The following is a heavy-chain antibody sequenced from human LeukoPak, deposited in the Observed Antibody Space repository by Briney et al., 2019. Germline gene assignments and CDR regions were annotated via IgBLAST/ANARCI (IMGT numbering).Heavy chain of an antibody. J-gene: IGHJ4*02. V-gene: IGHV1-18*01. CDR3: ARDLLDYDILTGYQFDY. D-gene: IGHD3-9*01. Sequence: ASVKVSCKASGYTFTSYGISWVRQAPGQGLEWMGWISAYNGNTNYAQKLQGRVTMTTDTSTSTAYMELRSLRSDDTAVYYCARDLLDYDILTGYQFDYWGQGTLVTVSS. CDR1: GYTFTSYG. CDR2: ISAYNGNT.